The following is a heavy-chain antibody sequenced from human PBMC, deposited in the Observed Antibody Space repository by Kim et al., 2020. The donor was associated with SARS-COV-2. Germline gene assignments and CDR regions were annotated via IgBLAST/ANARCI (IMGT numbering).Heavy chain of an antibody. D-gene: IGHD6-19*01. V-gene: IGHV4-34*01. CDR1: GGSFSGQY. Sequence: SETLSLTCVVYGGSFSGQYWSWIRQPPGKGLEWIGEINHSGSTNYNPSLKSRVTISVDTSKNQFSLKLSSVTAADTAVYYCARGRGVAGNLWGQGTLVTVSS. CDR2: INHSGST. CDR3: ARGRGVAGNL. J-gene: IGHJ4*02.